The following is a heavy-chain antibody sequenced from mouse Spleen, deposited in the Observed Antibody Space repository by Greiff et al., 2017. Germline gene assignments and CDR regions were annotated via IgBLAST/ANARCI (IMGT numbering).Heavy chain of an antibody. CDR1: GFTFSSYG. CDR2: ISSGGSYT. Sequence: EVHLVESGGDLVKPGGSLKLSCAASGFTFSSYGMSWVRQTPDKRLEWVATISSGGSYTYYPASVKGRFTISRDNAKNTLYLQMSSLKSEDTAMYYCARGGMITTGSYFDYWGQGTTLTVSS. D-gene: IGHD2-4*01. V-gene: IGHV5-6*01. J-gene: IGHJ2*01. CDR3: ARGGMITTGSYFDY.